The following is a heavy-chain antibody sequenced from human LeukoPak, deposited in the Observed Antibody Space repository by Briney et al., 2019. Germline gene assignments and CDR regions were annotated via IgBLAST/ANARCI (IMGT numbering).Heavy chain of an antibody. CDR1: GGSISGHY. J-gene: IGHJ4*02. D-gene: IGHD6-13*01. V-gene: IGHV4-4*07. Sequence: SETLSLTCTVSGGSISGHYWTWIRQPAGKGLEWIGRIYASGSTNYNPSLKSRVTMSFDTSKNQFSLSLDSVTATDTAVYFCARDFGASSTWYPYFDYWGQGTLVTVSS. CDR2: IYASGST. CDR3: ARDFGASSTWYPYFDY.